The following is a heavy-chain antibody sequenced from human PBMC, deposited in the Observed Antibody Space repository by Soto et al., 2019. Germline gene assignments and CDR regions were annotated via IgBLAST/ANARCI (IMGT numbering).Heavy chain of an antibody. V-gene: IGHV4-39*01. J-gene: IGHJ6*03. CDR3: ARPRLDYYYMDV. CDR1: GGSISSSSYY. Sequence: SETLSLTCTVSGGSISSSSYYWGWIRQPPGKGLEWIGSIYYSGSTYYNPSLKSRVTISVDTSKNQFSLKLSSVTAADTAVYYCARPRLDYYYMDVWGKGTTVTVSS. CDR2: IYYSGST.